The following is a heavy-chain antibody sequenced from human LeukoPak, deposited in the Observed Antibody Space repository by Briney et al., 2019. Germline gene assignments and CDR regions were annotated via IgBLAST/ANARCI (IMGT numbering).Heavy chain of an antibody. J-gene: IGHJ4*02. D-gene: IGHD5-12*01. CDR3: ARDIVATL. CDR1: GGSISSYY. V-gene: IGHV4-59*01. Sequence: SETLSLTCTVSGGSISSYYGSWIRQPPGKGLEWIGYIYYSGSTNYNPSLKSRVSISVDTSKNQFSLKPSSVTAADTAVYYCARDIVATLWGQGTLVTVSS. CDR2: IYYSGST.